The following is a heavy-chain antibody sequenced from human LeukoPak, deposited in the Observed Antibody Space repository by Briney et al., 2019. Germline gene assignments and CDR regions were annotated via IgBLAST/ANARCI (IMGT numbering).Heavy chain of an antibody. V-gene: IGHV1-2*02. CDR2: INPNSGGT. CDR3: ARDNSLEDMAWWFDP. D-gene: IGHD5-24*01. J-gene: IGHJ5*02. CDR1: GYTFTGYY. Sequence: RGASVEVSCKASGYTFTGYYMHWVRQAPGQGLEWMGWINPNSGGTNYAQKFQGRVTMTRDMSTTTDYMELSSLRSEDTAVYYCARDNSLEDMAWWFDPWGQGTLVIVSS.